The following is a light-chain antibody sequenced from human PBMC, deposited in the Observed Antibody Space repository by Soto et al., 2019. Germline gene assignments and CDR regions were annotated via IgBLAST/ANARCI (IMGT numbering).Light chain of an antibody. CDR2: KAS. J-gene: IGKJ1*01. CDR3: QHYNSYSEA. V-gene: IGKV1-5*03. CDR1: QTISSW. Sequence: DIQMTQSPSTLSGSVGDRVTITCRASQTISSWLAWYQQNPGKAPKLLIYKASTLKSGVPARFSGSGSGTEFTLTISILQPDDFATDYCQHYNSYSEAFGQGTKVELK.